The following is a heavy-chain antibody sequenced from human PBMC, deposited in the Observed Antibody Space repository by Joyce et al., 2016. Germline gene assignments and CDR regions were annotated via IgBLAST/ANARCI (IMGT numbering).Heavy chain of an antibody. Sequence: EVQLVQSGAEVKKPGESLKISCKGSAFSFTNYLIAWVRQMPGKGLGWMGISQPGDSDTTYSPSFQGQVTISADKSINTAYLQWSSLKASDTAMYYCARLDYGDLYFDSWGQGVLVTVSS. J-gene: IGHJ4*02. V-gene: IGHV5-51*01. D-gene: IGHD4-17*01. CDR2: SQPGDSDT. CDR1: AFSFTNYL. CDR3: ARLDYGDLYFDS.